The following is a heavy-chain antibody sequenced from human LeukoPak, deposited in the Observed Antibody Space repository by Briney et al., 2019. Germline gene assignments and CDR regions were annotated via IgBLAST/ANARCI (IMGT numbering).Heavy chain of an antibody. D-gene: IGHD1-26*01. J-gene: IGHJ4*02. CDR3: AKQGAELQFDY. V-gene: IGHV4-59*08. CDR2: IYYSGST. Sequence: PSETLSLTCTVSGGSISSYYWSWIRQPPGKGLEWIGYIYYSGSTNYNPSLKSRVTISVETSKNQFSRKLSSVTAADTAVYYCAKQGAELQFDYWGQGTLVTVSS. CDR1: GGSISSYY.